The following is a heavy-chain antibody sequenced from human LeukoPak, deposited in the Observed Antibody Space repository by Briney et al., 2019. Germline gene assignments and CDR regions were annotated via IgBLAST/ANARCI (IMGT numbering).Heavy chain of an antibody. CDR2: IYYSGST. Sequence: SETLSLTCAVSGGSLSGYYWTWIRQPPGKGLEWIGYIYYSGSTNYNPSLKSRVTISVDTSKNQFSLKLSSVTAADTAVYYCARDLGATGAFDIWGQGTMVTVSS. D-gene: IGHD1-14*01. CDR3: ARDLGATGAFDI. CDR1: GGSLSGYY. V-gene: IGHV4-59*01. J-gene: IGHJ3*02.